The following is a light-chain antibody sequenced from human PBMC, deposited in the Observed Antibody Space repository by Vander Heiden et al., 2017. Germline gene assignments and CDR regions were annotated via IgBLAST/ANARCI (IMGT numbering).Light chain of an antibody. Sequence: SYVLTQPHSVSVAPGQTARITCGGDNIGSKSVHWYQQKSGQAPVLVVYDDSDRPSGIPERVSGFNSGNTATLTISRVEAGDEADYYCQVWDSISDHLVFGGGTKLSVL. CDR3: QVWDSISDHLV. CDR1: NIGSKS. J-gene: IGLJ2*01. CDR2: DDS. V-gene: IGLV3-21*02.